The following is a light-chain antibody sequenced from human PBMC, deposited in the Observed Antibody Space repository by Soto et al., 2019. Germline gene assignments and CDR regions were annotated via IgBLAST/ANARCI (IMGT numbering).Light chain of an antibody. CDR2: GAS. CDR1: QSVSSSY. CDR3: QQYGSSPIT. J-gene: IGKJ5*01. Sequence: EIVLTQSPGTLSLSPGERATLSSRASQSVSSSYLAWYQQKPGQAPRLLIYGASSRATGIPDRFSGSGSGTDCTLTISRLEPEDVAVYYCQQYGSSPITLGQGTRLEIK. V-gene: IGKV3-20*01.